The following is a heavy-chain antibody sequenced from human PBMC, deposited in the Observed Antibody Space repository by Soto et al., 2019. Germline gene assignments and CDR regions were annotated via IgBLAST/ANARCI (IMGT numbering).Heavy chain of an antibody. Sequence: GGSLRLSCAASGFTFSSYAMSWVRQAPGKGLEWLSAISGSGGSTYHAASVKGRFTISSDHSTNTLYLQMNSLRAEDTAVYYCAKPLWFGELLEMNAFDIWGQGTMVTV. V-gene: IGHV3-23*01. CDR1: GFTFSSYA. CDR2: ISGSGGST. D-gene: IGHD3-10*01. CDR3: AKPLWFGELLEMNAFDI. J-gene: IGHJ3*02.